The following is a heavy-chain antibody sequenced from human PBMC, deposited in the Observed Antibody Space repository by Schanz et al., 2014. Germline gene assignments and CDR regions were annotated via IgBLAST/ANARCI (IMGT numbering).Heavy chain of an antibody. J-gene: IGHJ3*02. V-gene: IGHV3-23*01. CDR2: ISGGGGTT. Sequence: EVQLLESGGGLVQPGGSLRLSCAVSGFIVRSNYMTWVRQAPGKGLEWVSAISGGGGTTYYADSVKGRFTISRDNSKNTLYLQMNSLRPEDTAVYYCAKSDAFDIWGQGTLVTVSS. CDR3: AKSDAFDI. CDR1: GFIVRSNY.